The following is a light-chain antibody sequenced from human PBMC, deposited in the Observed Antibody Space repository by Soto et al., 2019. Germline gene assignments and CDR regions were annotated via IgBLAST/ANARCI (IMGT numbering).Light chain of an antibody. J-gene: IGKJ2*01. CDR3: QPYDNLPPAPT. CDR2: DAS. Sequence: DIQMTQSPSSLSASVGDRVTITCQASQDISNYLNWYQQKPGKAPKLLIYDASNLETGVPSRFSGSGSGTDFTFTISSLQPEDIATYYCQPYDNLPPAPTFGQGTKLEIK. V-gene: IGKV1-33*01. CDR1: QDISNY.